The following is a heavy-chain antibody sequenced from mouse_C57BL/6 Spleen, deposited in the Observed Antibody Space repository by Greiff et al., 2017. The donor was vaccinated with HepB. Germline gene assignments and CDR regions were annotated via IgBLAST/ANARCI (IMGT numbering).Heavy chain of an antibody. J-gene: IGHJ3*01. CDR1: GYTFTSYW. CDR3: ARGELTGTSWFAY. CDR2: IYPGSGST. D-gene: IGHD4-1*01. Sequence: QVQLQQPGAELVKPGASVKMSCKASGYTFTSYWITWVKQRPGQGLEWIGDIYPGSGSTNYNEKFKSKATLTVDTSSSTAYMQLSSLTSEDSAVYYCARGELTGTSWFAYWGQGTLVTVSA. V-gene: IGHV1-55*01.